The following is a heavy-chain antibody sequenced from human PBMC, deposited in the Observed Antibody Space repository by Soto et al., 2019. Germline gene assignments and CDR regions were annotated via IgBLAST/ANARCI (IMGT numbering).Heavy chain of an antibody. CDR2: IYYSGCT. J-gene: IGHJ6*02. D-gene: IGHD3-3*01. Sequence: SETLSLTGTVSGGSISSYYWSWIRQPPGKGLEWIGYIYYSGCTNYNPSLKSRVTISVDTSKNQFSLKLGSVTAADTAVYYCARLTYYDFWSGYSDYYYGMDVWGQGTTVTVSS. CDR3: ARLTYYDFWSGYSDYYYGMDV. V-gene: IGHV4-59*01. CDR1: GGSISSYY.